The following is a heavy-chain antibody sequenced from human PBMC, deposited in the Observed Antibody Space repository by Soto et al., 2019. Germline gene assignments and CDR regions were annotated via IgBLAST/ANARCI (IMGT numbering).Heavy chain of an antibody. V-gene: IGHV6-1*01. J-gene: IGHJ6*02. CDR3: ARGQADYYAMDV. D-gene: IGHD2-15*01. Sequence: SQTLSLTFAISGDSVSRNSVAWDWIRQSPSRGLEWLGRTYYRSKWYNNYAESVKSRITINPDTSKNQFSLQLNSVTPEDAAVYYCARGQADYYAMDVWGQGTTVTVSS. CDR1: GDSVSRNSVA. CDR2: TYYRSKWYN.